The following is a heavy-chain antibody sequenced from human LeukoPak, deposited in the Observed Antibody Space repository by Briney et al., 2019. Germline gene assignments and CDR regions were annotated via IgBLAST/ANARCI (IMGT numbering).Heavy chain of an antibody. V-gene: IGHV4-30-2*01. J-gene: IGHJ6*02. D-gene: IGHD6-6*01. CDR3: ATSSSHYYYYYGMDV. CDR1: GGSFNGYY. Sequence: LTCAVYGGSFNGYYWSWIRQPPGKGLEWIGYIYHSGSTYYNPSLKSRVTISVDRSKNQFSLKLSSVTAADTAVYYCATSSSHYYYYYGMDVWGQGTTVTVSS. CDR2: IYHSGST.